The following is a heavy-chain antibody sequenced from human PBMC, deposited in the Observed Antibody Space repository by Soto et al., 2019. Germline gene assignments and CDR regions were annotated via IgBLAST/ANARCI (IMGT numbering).Heavy chain of an antibody. J-gene: IGHJ6*02. Sequence: ETLSLTCTVSGGSVSSGTNYWSWIRQPPGKGLEWIGYIYYSGSTNYNPSLKSRVTISVDTSKNQFSLKLSSVTAADTAVYYCARDRGVLGSYDFWSGYYRNYYYGMDVWGQGTTVTVSS. CDR1: GGSVSSGTNY. CDR3: ARDRGVLGSYDFWSGYYRNYYYGMDV. CDR2: IYYSGST. D-gene: IGHD3-3*01. V-gene: IGHV4-61*01.